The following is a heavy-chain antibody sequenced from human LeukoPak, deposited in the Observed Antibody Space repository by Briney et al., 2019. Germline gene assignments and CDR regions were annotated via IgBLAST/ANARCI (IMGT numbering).Heavy chain of an antibody. CDR3: ARIKIRFLGAPYAFDI. V-gene: IGHV4-4*07. CDR2: IYTSGST. CDR1: GGSISSYY. J-gene: IGHJ3*02. D-gene: IGHD3-3*01. Sequence: SETLSLTCTVSGGSISSYYWSWIRRPAGKGLEWIGRIYTSGSTNYNPSLKSRVTISVDKSKNQFSLKLSSVTAADTAVYYCARIKIRFLGAPYAFDIWGEGTMVTVSS.